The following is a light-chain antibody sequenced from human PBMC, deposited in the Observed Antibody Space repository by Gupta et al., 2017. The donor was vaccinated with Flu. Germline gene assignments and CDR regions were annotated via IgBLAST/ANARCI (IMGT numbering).Light chain of an antibody. Sequence: SALTQPASVSGSPGPSITISCTGTSSDIGAYHYVSWYQHHPGNAPKLMIYEVNYRPSGVSYRFSGSKSGNTASLTISGLQADDEADYYCSSFAAGATWVFGGGTKLTVL. V-gene: IGLV2-14*01. CDR1: SSDIGAYHY. J-gene: IGLJ3*02. CDR2: EVN. CDR3: SSFAAGATWV.